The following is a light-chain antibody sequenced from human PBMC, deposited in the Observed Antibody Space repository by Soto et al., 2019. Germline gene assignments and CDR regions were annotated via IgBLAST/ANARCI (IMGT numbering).Light chain of an antibody. CDR1: QSVSSN. CDR3: QQYNNWPRT. CDR2: GAS. V-gene: IGKV3-15*01. J-gene: IGKJ1*01. Sequence: VAQSPDTLFGAPGERTTPSFRASQSVSSNLAWYQQKLGQAPRLLIYGASTRATGISAKFSGSGSGTEFTLTISSLQSEDFAIYYCQQYNNWPRTFGQGTKVDIK.